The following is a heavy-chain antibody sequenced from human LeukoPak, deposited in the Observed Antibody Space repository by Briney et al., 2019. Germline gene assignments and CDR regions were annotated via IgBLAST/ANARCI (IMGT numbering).Heavy chain of an antibody. CDR1: GFTFSSYW. V-gene: IGHV3-7*01. CDR2: IKQDGSEK. Sequence: GGSLRLSCAASGFTFSSYWMSWVRQAPGTGLEWVANIKQDGSEKYYVDSVKGRFTISRDNAKNSLYLQMNSLRAEDTAVYYCARDHSNYPYNWFDPWGQGTLVTVSS. CDR3: ARDHSNYPYNWFDP. J-gene: IGHJ5*02. D-gene: IGHD4-11*01.